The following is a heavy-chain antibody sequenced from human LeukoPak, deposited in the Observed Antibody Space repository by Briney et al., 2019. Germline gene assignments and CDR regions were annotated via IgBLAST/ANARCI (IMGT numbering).Heavy chain of an antibody. V-gene: IGHV1-69*13. D-gene: IGHD1-1*01. CDR1: GYTFTSYG. J-gene: IGHJ4*02. CDR2: IIPIFGTA. Sequence: SVKVSCKASGYTFTSYGISWVRQAPGQGLERMGGIIPIFGTANYAQKFQGRVTITADESTSTAYMELSSLRSEDTAVYYCARGLSTWNDPLFDYWGQGTLVTVSS. CDR3: ARGLSTWNDPLFDY.